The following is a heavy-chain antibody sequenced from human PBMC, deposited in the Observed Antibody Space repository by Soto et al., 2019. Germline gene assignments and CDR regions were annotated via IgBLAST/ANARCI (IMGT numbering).Heavy chain of an antibody. CDR2: ISYDGSNK. V-gene: IGHV3-30*03. CDR1: GFPFSSHG. D-gene: IGHD2-21*01. J-gene: IGHJ4*02. Sequence: ESGGGVVQPGRSLRLSCAASGFPFSSHGMHWVRQAPGKGLEWVALISYDGSNKYYTDSVKGRFTISRDNSKNTLYLQMSSLRAEDTAVYYCACGQYYFDCCGQGTLVSVSS. CDR3: ACGQYYFDC.